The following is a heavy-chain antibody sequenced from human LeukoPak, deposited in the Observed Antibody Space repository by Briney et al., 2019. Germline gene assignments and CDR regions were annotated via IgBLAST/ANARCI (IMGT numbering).Heavy chain of an antibody. V-gene: IGHV3-23*01. Sequence: GGTLRLSCAASGFTFRSYGMSWVRQAAGKGLEWVSDVSGSGGGTYYADAVKGRFTISRENSKNTLYLQMNSLRAEDTAVYYFAKDRGYNYQYYYYMDVWGKGTTVTISS. CDR3: AKDRGYNYQYYYYMDV. CDR2: VSGSGGGT. J-gene: IGHJ6*03. D-gene: IGHD5-18*01. CDR1: GFTFRSYG.